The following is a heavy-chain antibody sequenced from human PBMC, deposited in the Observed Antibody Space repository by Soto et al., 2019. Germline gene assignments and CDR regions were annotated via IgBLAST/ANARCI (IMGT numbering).Heavy chain of an antibody. D-gene: IGHD5-18*01. CDR3: ARDLDTAMVPVYYYYYGMDV. CDR2: ISYDGSNK. Sequence: GGSLRLSCAASGFTFSSYAMHWARQAPGKGLEWVAVISYDGSNKYYADSVKGRFTISRDNSKNTLYLQMNSLRAEDTAVYYCARDLDTAMVPVYYYYYGMDVWGQGTTVTVSS. CDR1: GFTFSSYA. V-gene: IGHV3-30-3*01. J-gene: IGHJ6*02.